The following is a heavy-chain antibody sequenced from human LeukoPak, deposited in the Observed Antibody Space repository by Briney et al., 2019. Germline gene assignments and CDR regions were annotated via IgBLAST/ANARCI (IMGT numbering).Heavy chain of an antibody. Sequence: PGGSLRLSYAASGFTFSSYAMSWVRQAPGKGLEWVSAISGSGGSTYYADSVKGRFTISRDNSKNTLYLQMNSLRAEDTAVYYCAKDGGPPYTVTNLYYFDYWGQGTLVTASS. V-gene: IGHV3-23*01. CDR1: GFTFSSYA. CDR3: AKDGGPPYTVTNLYYFDY. D-gene: IGHD4-11*01. CDR2: ISGSGGST. J-gene: IGHJ4*02.